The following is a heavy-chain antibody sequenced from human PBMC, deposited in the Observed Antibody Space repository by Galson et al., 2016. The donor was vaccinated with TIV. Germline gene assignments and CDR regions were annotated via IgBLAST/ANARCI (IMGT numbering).Heavy chain of an antibody. J-gene: IGHJ6*02. V-gene: IGHV3-66*02. CDR2: TSSGGAT. D-gene: IGHD2-21*01. CDR3: ARERRYCGNECYLHYYYGMDV. CDR1: GFTVSTNY. Sequence: SLRLSCAASGFTVSTNYMTWVRQAPGKGLEWVSITSSGGATHYSDSVKGRFTMSRDTAKNTLYLQMNSLRVEDTAVYYCARERRYCGNECYLHYYYGMDVWGQGTTVTVSS.